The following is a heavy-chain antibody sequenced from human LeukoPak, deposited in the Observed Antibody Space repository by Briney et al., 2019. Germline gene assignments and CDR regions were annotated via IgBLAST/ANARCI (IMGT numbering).Heavy chain of an antibody. CDR1: GYTFTGYY. CDR2: INPNSGGT. Sequence: ASVKVSCKASGYTFTGYYMHWVRPAPGQGLEWMGWINPNSGGTNYAQKFQGRVTMTRDTSISAAYMELSRLRSDDTAVYYCARVGSQSDAFDIWGQGTMVTVSS. J-gene: IGHJ3*02. CDR3: ARVGSQSDAFDI. V-gene: IGHV1-2*02.